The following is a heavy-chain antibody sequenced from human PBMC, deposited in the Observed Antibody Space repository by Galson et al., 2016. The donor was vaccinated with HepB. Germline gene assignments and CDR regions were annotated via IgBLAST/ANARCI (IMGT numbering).Heavy chain of an antibody. CDR1: GFSVNHNY. V-gene: IGHV3-53*01. D-gene: IGHD3-10*01. CDR3: ATVNYISGTHY. Sequence: SLRLPCAASGFSVNHNYMTWVRQAPGKGLEWVSLIYSGGNTNYADSVKGRFTISRDSSKNTLYLQMNSLRTEDTAMYYCATVNYISGTHYWGQGTLVTVSS. CDR2: IYSGGNT. J-gene: IGHJ4*02.